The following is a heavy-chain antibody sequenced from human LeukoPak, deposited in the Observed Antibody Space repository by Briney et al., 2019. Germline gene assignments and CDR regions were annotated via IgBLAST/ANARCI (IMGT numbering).Heavy chain of an antibody. Sequence: GGSLRLSCAASGFTFDDYGMSWVRQAPGQGLEWVSGINWYGGSTGYADSVKGRFTISRDNAKNSLYLQMNSLRAEDTALYYCAGTYFLWQRDYAFDIWGQGTMVTVSS. CDR1: GFTFDDYG. CDR2: INWYGGST. V-gene: IGHV3-20*04. J-gene: IGHJ3*02. CDR3: AGTYFLWQRDYAFDI. D-gene: IGHD2/OR15-2a*01.